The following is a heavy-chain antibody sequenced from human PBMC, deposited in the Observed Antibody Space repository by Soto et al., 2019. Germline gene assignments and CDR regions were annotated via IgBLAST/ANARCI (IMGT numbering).Heavy chain of an antibody. D-gene: IGHD2-15*01. CDR1: GFTFSSYA. CDR3: AKDRRGYCSGRTCYSGLGY. J-gene: IGHJ4*02. V-gene: IGHV3-23*01. CDR2: ISSSGGST. Sequence: EVQLLESGGGLVQPGGSLRLSCAASGFTFSSYAVSWVRQAPGKGLEWVSGISSSGGSTFYADSVKGRFTISRDNSKNPLYLQMNTLRAEDTAVYYCAKDRRGYCSGRTCYSGLGYWGQGTLVTVSS.